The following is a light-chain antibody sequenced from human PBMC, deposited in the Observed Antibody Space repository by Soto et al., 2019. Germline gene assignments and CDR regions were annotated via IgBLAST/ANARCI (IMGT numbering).Light chain of an antibody. V-gene: IGLV1-44*01. CDR1: SSDIGSNT. CDR2: SDN. CDR3: ATWGDSLLGVV. J-gene: IGLJ3*02. Sequence: QSVLTQPPSASGTPGQSVTISCSGSSSDIGSNTVNWYQQLPGTAPKLLIYSDNQRASGVPDRFSGSKSGTSASLAISGLQSEDEADYYCATWGDSLLGVVFGGGTKLTVL.